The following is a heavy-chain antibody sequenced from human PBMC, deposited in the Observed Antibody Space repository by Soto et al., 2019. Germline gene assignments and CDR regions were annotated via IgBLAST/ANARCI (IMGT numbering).Heavy chain of an antibody. CDR3: ARDTSRTGAYYDFGSGYRNWFDP. CDR1: GYPFTSYG. V-gene: IGHV1-18*04. Sequence: QVQLVQSGAEVKKPGASVKVSCKASGYPFTSYGISWVRQAPGQGPEFMGGSIAYNGNTNYAQKLKGRVTMTTDTSTSTAYMELRSRRSDDTAVYYCARDTSRTGAYYDFGSGYRNWFDPWGQGTLVTVAS. D-gene: IGHD3-3*01. J-gene: IGHJ5*02. CDR2: SIAYNGNT.